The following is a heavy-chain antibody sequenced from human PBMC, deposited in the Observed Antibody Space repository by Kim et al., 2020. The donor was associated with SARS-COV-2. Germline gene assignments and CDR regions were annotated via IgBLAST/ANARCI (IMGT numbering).Heavy chain of an antibody. D-gene: IGHD1-7*01. J-gene: IGHJ6*02. V-gene: IGHV1-69*01. Sequence: CQGRVTITADESTSNAYMELSSLRSEDTAVYYCARDVRYNWNLGPFLMDVWGQGTTVTVSS. CDR3: ARDVRYNWNLGPFLMDV.